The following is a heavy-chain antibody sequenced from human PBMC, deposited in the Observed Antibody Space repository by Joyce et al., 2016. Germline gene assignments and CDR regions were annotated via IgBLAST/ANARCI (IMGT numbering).Heavy chain of an antibody. CDR2: IYCSGRT. V-gene: IGHV4-31*01. J-gene: IGHJ4*02. CDR3: ARGILGDLFDN. Sequence: QVHLQESGPVMVKPTQTLSLSCTVSGEPINTGPYYWAWIRQRPRKVLEWIEHIYCSGRTFYNPSLKTLLFISMDSSKNQFSLNLTSVTAADTAIYICARGILGDLFDNWGLGTLVSVSS. D-gene: IGHD2-21*02. CDR1: GEPINTGPYY.